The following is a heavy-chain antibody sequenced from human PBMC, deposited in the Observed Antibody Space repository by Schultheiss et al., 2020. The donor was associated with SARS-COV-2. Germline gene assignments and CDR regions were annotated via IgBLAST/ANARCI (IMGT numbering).Heavy chain of an antibody. J-gene: IGHJ5*02. Sequence: SETLSLTCAVYGGSFSGYYWSWIRQPPGKGLEWIGEINHSGSTNYNPSLKSRVTISVDTSKNQFSLKLRSVTAADTAVYYCAREGGWFDPWGQGTLVTVSS. V-gene: IGHV4-34*01. CDR3: AREGGWFDP. D-gene: IGHD3-16*01. CDR1: GGSFSGYY. CDR2: INHSGST.